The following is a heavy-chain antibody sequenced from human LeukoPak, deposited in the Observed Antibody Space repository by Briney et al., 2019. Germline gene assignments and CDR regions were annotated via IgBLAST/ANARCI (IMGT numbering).Heavy chain of an antibody. D-gene: IGHD3-3*01. J-gene: IGHJ3*02. Sequence: ASVKVSCNTSGYTFTNYFIHWVRQAPGQGLEWMGIINPSGGSTSYAQKFQGRVTMTRDTSTSTVYMELSSLRSEDTAVYYCASPGYDFWSGYQIWGQGTMVTVSS. CDR1: GYTFTNYF. CDR2: INPSGGST. CDR3: ASPGYDFWSGYQI. V-gene: IGHV1-46*01.